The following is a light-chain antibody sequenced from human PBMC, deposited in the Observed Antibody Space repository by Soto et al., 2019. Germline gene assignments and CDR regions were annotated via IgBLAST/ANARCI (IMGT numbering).Light chain of an antibody. J-gene: IGKJ1*01. Sequence: TQAAATLSASPGESATLPCRASQTIXNNVVWYELKDGQVPSVLXDGASTRAAGIPDRLSGSGSGTDATLTIGRLEHEYFAVYYYQQYGSTRWTVGQGTKVDIK. CDR2: GAS. CDR3: QQYGSTRWT. V-gene: IGKV3-20*01. CDR1: QTIXNN.